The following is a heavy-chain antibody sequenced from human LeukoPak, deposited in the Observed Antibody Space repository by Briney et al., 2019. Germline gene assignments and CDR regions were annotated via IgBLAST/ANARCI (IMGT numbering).Heavy chain of an antibody. J-gene: IGHJ4*02. Sequence: PGGSLRLSCAAFGFTFDDYAMHWVRQAPGKGLEWVSGISWNSGSIGYADSVKGRFTISRDNAKNSLYLQMNSLRAEDMALYYCAKGGGYSSGWYLDYWGQGTLVTVSS. CDR3: AKGGGYSSGWYLDY. D-gene: IGHD6-19*01. CDR2: ISWNSGSI. V-gene: IGHV3-9*03. CDR1: GFTFDDYA.